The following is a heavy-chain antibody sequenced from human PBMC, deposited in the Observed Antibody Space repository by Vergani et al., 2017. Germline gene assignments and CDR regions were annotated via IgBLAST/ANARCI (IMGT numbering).Heavy chain of an antibody. Sequence: QVQVVQSGAEVKKSGASVKVSCKTSGYTFSNYYMHWVRQAPGQGLEWMVIINPSGGHTNYAQKFQGRVTMTRDTSTSTVYMELGSLRSEDPAIYYCARGDYGSLTGYRYWGQGTLVTVSA. CDR1: GYTFSNYY. J-gene: IGHJ4*02. D-gene: IGHD3-9*01. V-gene: IGHV1-46*03. CDR2: INPSGGHT. CDR3: ARGDYGSLTGYRY.